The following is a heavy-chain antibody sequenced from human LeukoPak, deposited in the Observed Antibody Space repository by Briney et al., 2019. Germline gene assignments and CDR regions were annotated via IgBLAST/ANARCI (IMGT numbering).Heavy chain of an antibody. CDR1: GFTFSNYA. CDR2: INNNGADT. V-gene: IGHV3-23*01. J-gene: IGHJ6*03. CDR3: AKGFRTGVGPYVGYHYYMDV. D-gene: IGHD1-26*01. Sequence: PGGSLRLPCAASGFTFSNYAMSWVRQAPGKGLKWVSTINNNGADTYYADSVKGRFTISRDNSYNTVSLQMNSLRDEDTGVYYCAKGFRTGVGPYVGYHYYMDVWGKGATVTVSS.